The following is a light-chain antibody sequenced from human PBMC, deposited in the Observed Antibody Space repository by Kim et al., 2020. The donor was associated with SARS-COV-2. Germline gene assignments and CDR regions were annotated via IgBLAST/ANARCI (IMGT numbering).Light chain of an antibody. CDR3: QHFGSSPWT. Sequence: SPGERATLSCRASQSVSSSNLAWYQQKPGQAPRILICGASSRATGIPDRFSGSGSGTDFTLTISTLEPEDFAVYYCQHFGSSPWTFGQGTKVDIK. V-gene: IGKV3-20*01. J-gene: IGKJ1*01. CDR2: GAS. CDR1: QSVSSSN.